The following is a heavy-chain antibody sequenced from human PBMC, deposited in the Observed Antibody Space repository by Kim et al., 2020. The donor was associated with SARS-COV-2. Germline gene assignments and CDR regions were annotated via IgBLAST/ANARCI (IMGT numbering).Heavy chain of an antibody. CDR2: IKQDGSEK. CDR3: ARGWIGWGDPVNVPPPDY. V-gene: IGHV3-7*01. J-gene: IGHJ4*02. CDR1: GFTFSSYW. Sequence: GGSLRLSCAASGFTFSSYWMSWVRQAPGKGLEWVANIKQDGSEKYYVDSVKGRFTISRDNAKNSLYLQMNSLRAEDTAVYYCARGWIGWGDPVNVPPPDYWGQGTLVTVSS. D-gene: IGHD6-19*01.